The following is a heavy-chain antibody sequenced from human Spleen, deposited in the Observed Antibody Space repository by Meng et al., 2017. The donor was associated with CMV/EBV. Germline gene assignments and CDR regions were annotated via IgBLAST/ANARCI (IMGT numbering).Heavy chain of an antibody. D-gene: IGHD6-6*01. V-gene: IGHV3-48*03. CDR2: ISTSGATM. CDR1: GFTSSNYA. J-gene: IGHJ4*02. Sequence: GESLKISCAASGFTSSNYAVNWVRQAPGKGLEWVSYISTSGATMYNADSVKGRFTISRDDAKHSLYLQMHSLRAEDTGVYYCAARFDYWGQGTLVTVSS. CDR3: AARFDY.